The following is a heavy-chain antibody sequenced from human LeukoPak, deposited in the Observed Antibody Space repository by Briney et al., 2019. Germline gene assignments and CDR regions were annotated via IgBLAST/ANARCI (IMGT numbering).Heavy chain of an antibody. Sequence: PSETLSLTCTVSGYSISSGYYWGWIRQPPGKGLEWIGSIYHSGSTYYNPPLKSRVTISVDKSKNQFSLKLNSVTAADTAVYYCARAFLVGYSPEEYFFDYWGQGTLVTGSS. D-gene: IGHD2-15*01. V-gene: IGHV4-38-2*02. CDR3: ARAFLVGYSPEEYFFDY. J-gene: IGHJ4*02. CDR1: GYSISSGYY. CDR2: IYHSGST.